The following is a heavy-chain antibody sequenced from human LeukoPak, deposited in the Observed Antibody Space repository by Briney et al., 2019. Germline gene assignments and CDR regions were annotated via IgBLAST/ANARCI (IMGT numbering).Heavy chain of an antibody. Sequence: HPGGSLRLSCAASGFTFSSYVMSWVRQAPGKGLEWVANIKEDGSEKYFVDSVKGRFTISRDNAKNSLFLQMNSLRAEDTAVYYCARERFYWNLYGTFDYWGQGTLVTVSS. V-gene: IGHV3-7*01. CDR2: IKEDGSEK. CDR3: ARERFYWNLYGTFDY. J-gene: IGHJ4*02. D-gene: IGHD1-1*01. CDR1: GFTFSSYV.